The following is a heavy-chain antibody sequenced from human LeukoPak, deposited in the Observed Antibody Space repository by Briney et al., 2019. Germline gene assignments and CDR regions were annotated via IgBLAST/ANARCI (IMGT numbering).Heavy chain of an antibody. D-gene: IGHD5-18*01. CDR2: ISANDGKI. V-gene: IGHV1-18*01. CDR3: ARDPYSYGYRGTSYFDY. J-gene: IGHJ4*02. Sequence: ASVKLSCKASGFVFTGYGFTWVRQAPGQGLEWMGWISANDGKIHYSERHQGRVTMSTDTVTSTVYMELRSLRSDDTAVYYCARDPYSYGYRGTSYFDYWGQGTLVTVSS. CDR1: GFVFTGYG.